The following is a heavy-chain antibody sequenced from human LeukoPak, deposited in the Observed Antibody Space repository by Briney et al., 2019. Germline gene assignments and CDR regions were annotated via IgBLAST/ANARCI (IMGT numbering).Heavy chain of an antibody. CDR2: ISAYNGNT. CDR3: ARDRGSGSSRYIVY. V-gene: IGHV1-18*04. CDR1: GYTFTGYY. J-gene: IGHJ4*02. Sequence: GASVKVSCKASGYTFTGYYMHWVRQAPGQGLEWMGWISAYNGNTNYAQKLQGRVTMTTDTSTSTAYMELRSLRSDDTAVYYCARDRGSGSSRYIVYWGQGTLVTVSS. D-gene: IGHD6-19*01.